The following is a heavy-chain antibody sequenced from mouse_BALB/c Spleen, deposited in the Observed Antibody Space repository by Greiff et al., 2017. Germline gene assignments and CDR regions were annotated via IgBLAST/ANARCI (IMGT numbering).Heavy chain of an antibody. Sequence: VQLQQSGAELVKPGASVKLSCTASGFNIKDTYMHWVKQRPEQGLEWIGRIDPANGNTKYDPKFQGKATITADTSSNTAYLQLSSLTSEDTAVYYCALSGSGDYAMDYWGQGTSVTVSS. J-gene: IGHJ4*01. CDR2: IDPANGNT. CDR1: GFNIKDTY. CDR3: ALSGSGDYAMDY. D-gene: IGHD1-1*01. V-gene: IGHV14-3*02.